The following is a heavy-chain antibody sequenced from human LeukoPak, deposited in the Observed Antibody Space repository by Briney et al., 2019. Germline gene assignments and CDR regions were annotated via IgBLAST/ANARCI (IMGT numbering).Heavy chain of an antibody. Sequence: PSETLSLTCTVSGGSISSGSYYWSWIRQTAGKGLEWIGRIFTSGSTNYNPSLKSRVTISVDTSKNQFSLKLSSVTAADTAVYYCARVRGSGSYYMAFDYWGQGTLVTVSS. CDR3: ARVRGSGSYYMAFDY. J-gene: IGHJ4*02. V-gene: IGHV4-61*02. D-gene: IGHD3-10*01. CDR2: IFTSGST. CDR1: GGSISSGSYY.